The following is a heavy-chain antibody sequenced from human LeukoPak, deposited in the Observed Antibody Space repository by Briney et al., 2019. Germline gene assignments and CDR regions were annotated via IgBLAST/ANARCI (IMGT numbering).Heavy chain of an antibody. CDR1: GGSISSSSYY. Sequence: SETLSLTCTVSGGSISSSSYYWGWIRQPPGKGLEWIGSIYYSGSTYYNPSLKSRVTISVDTSKNQFSLKLSSVTAADTAVYYCASQKRTTWIHEVIYWGQGTLVTVSS. V-gene: IGHV4-39*01. CDR2: IYYSGST. CDR3: ASQKRTTWIHEVIY. J-gene: IGHJ4*02. D-gene: IGHD5-18*01.